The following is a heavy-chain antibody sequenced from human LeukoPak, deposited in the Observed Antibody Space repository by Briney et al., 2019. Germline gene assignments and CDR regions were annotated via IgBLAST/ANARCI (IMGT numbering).Heavy chain of an antibody. CDR1: GGSISSYY. V-gene: IGHV4-59*01. CDR3: ARGHYYYESSGYRGPFDY. D-gene: IGHD3-22*01. J-gene: IGHJ4*02. CDR2: IYYSGST. Sequence: SETLSLTCTVSGGSISSYYWSWIRQPPGKGLEWIGYIYYSGSTNYNPSLKSRVTISVDTSKNQFSLKLSSVTAADTAVYYSARGHYYYESSGYRGPFDYWGQGTLVTVSS.